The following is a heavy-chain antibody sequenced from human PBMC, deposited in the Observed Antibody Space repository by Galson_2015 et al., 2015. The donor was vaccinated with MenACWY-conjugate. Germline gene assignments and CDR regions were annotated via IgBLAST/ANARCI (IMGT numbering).Heavy chain of an antibody. D-gene: IGHD3-10*01. CDR3: ARAISLLGSGNFPPDYMDV. Sequence: SLRLSCAATSFTVSSNYVAWVRQAPGKGLECVSVIYSGGSTYYTDSVTGRFTVSRDSSKNTVHLQMDNLRVEDTAVYYCARAISLLGSGNFPPDYMDVWGKGTTVTVSS. V-gene: IGHV3-53*01. CDR2: IYSGGST. J-gene: IGHJ6*03. CDR1: SFTVSSNY.